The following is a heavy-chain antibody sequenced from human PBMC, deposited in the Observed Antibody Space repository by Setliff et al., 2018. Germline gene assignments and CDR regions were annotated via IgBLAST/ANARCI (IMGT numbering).Heavy chain of an antibody. CDR3: ARVADGSGSFYLGLDY. J-gene: IGHJ4*02. D-gene: IGHD3-10*01. Sequence: LSLTCTVSGDSISSGSYYWNWIRQHPEKGLEWLGYIFHSGSTHYNSSLKSRITISIDTSKNHFSLELNSVTAADSAVYYCARVADGSGSFYLGLDYWGQGILVTVSS. CDR2: IFHSGST. V-gene: IGHV4-31*03. CDR1: GDSISSGSYY.